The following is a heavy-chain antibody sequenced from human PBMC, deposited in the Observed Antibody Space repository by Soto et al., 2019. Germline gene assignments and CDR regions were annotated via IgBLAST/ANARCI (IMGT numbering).Heavy chain of an antibody. J-gene: IGHJ4*02. Sequence: PEWVAFVDGSGGDTSFADSVKGRFTISRDNSKNSLYLHMNSLRAEDTGRYCXXXXXXXXXXXXXXXXDLWGQGTLVTVSS. V-gene: IGHV3-23*01. CDR3: XXXXXXXXXXXXXXXDL. CDR2: VDGSGGDT.